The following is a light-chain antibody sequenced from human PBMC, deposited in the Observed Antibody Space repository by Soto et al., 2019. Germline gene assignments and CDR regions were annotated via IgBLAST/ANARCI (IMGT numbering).Light chain of an antibody. Sequence: QAVVTQPPSVSGAPGQRVTISCTGSSSNIGAGYDVHWYQQRPGTAPKLLIFGNINRPSGVPDRFSGSKSGTSASLAISGLRSEDEADYYCAAWDDSLSGLYVFGTGTKLTVL. J-gene: IGLJ1*01. CDR1: SSNIGAGYD. V-gene: IGLV1-40*01. CDR3: AAWDDSLSGLYV. CDR2: GNI.